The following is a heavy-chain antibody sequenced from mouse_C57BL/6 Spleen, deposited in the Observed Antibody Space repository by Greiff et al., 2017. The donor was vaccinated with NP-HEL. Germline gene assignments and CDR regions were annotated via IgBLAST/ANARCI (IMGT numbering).Heavy chain of an antibody. D-gene: IGHD4-1*01. J-gene: IGHJ3*01. CDR1: GYTFTDYY. Sequence: QVQLQQSGAELVRPGASVKLSCKASGYTFTDYYINWVKQRPGQGLEWIARIYPGSGNTYYNEKFKGKATLTAEKSSSTAYMQLSSLTSEDSAVYFCARGDWDVFAYWGQGTLVTVSA. V-gene: IGHV1-76*01. CDR3: ARGDWDVFAY. CDR2: IYPGSGNT.